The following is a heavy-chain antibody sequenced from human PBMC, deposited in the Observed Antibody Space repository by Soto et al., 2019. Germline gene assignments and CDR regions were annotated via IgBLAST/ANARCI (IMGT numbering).Heavy chain of an antibody. J-gene: IGHJ4*02. CDR1: GGSFSGYY. CDR2: INHSGST. CDR3: ARAPYYDFWSGYYTFDY. D-gene: IGHD3-3*01. V-gene: IGHV4-34*01. Sequence: PSETLSLTCAVYGGSFSGYYWSWIRQPPGKGLEWIGEINHSGSTNYNPSLKSRVTISVDTSKNQFSLKLSSVTAADTAVYYCARAPYYDFWSGYYTFDYWGQGTLVTVSS.